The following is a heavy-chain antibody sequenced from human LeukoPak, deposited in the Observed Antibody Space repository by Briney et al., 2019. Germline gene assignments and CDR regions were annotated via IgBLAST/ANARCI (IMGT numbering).Heavy chain of an antibody. D-gene: IGHD6-13*01. CDR1: GASISTSAYY. CDR2: INHSGST. Sequence: WETLSLTCSVSGASISTSAYYWGWIRQPRGKGLEWIGSINHSGSTYYRPSLKSRVTISVDTSKNQFSLKLSSVTAADTAVYYCATALSSSWYYNWFDPWGQGTLVTVSS. J-gene: IGHJ5*02. V-gene: IGHV4-39*01. CDR3: ATALSSSWYYNWFDP.